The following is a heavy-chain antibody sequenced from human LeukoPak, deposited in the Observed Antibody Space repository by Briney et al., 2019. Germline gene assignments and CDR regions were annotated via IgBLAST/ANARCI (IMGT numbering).Heavy chain of an antibody. CDR1: GGSFSGYY. J-gene: IGHJ5*02. Sequence: SETLSLTCAVYGGSFSGYYWSWIRQPPGKGLEWIGEINHSGSTNYNPSLKSRVTISVDTSKNQFSLKLSSVTAADTAVYYCATILLGYCSGGSSAGSWFDPWGQGTLVTVSS. CDR3: ATILLGYCSGGSSAGSWFDP. D-gene: IGHD2-15*01. CDR2: INHSGST. V-gene: IGHV4-34*01.